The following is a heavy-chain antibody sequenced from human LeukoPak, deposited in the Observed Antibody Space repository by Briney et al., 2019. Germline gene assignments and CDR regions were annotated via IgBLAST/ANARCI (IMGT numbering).Heavy chain of an antibody. D-gene: IGHD2-2*01. CDR1: GGSISSYY. V-gene: IGHV4-59*01. CDR3: ARDPSSWGGSFDY. Sequence: SETLSLTCTVSGGSISSYYWSWIRQPPGKGLEWIGYIYYSGSTNYNPSLKSRVTISVDTSENQFSLKLSSVTAADTAVYYCARDPSSWGGSFDYWGQGTLVTVSS. CDR2: IYYSGST. J-gene: IGHJ4*02.